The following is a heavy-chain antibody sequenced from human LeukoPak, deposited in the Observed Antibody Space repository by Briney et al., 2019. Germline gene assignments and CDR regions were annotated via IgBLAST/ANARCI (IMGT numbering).Heavy chain of an antibody. D-gene: IGHD6-13*01. V-gene: IGHV4-59*01. CDR2: VYHSGGT. J-gene: IGHJ4*02. Sequence: SETLSLTCTVSGGSISSYHWNWIRQSPGKGLEWIGYVYHSGGTNYNPSLKSRVTISLDTSKNQFSVKLNSVTAADTAVYYCARVAAAGNYYFDYWGQGTLVTVSS. CDR1: GGSISSYH. CDR3: ARVAAAGNYYFDY.